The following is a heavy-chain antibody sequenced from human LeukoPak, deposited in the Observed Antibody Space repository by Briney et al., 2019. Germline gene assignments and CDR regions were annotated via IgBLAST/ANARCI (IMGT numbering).Heavy chain of an antibody. D-gene: IGHD3-22*01. J-gene: IGHJ3*02. V-gene: IGHV3-48*04. CDR1: GFTSSTYS. CDR3: ARALYYYESAFDI. CDR2: ISSSSSTI. Sequence: GGSLRLSCAASGFTSSTYSMNWVRQAPGKGLEWVSYISSSSSTIYYADSVKGRFTISRDNAKNSLYLQMNSLRAEDTAVYYCARALYYYESAFDIWGQGTMVTVSS.